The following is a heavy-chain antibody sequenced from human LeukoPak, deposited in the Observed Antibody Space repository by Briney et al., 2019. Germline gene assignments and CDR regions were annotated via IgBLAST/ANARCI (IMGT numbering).Heavy chain of an antibody. D-gene: IGHD2-2*01. J-gene: IGHJ6*02. Sequence: GSLRLSCAASGFTFSSYSMNWVRQPPGKGLEWIGSIYYSGSTYYNPSLKSRVTISVDTSKNQFSLKLSSVTAADTAVYYCARQVPYYYYGMDVWGQGTTVTVSS. CDR3: ARQVPYYYYGMDV. CDR2: IYYSGST. V-gene: IGHV4-39*01. CDR1: GFTFSSYSMN.